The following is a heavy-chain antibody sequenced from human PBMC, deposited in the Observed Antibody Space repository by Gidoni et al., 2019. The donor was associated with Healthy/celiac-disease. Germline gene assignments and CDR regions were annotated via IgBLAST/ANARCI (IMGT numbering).Heavy chain of an antibody. CDR2: ISGSGGST. J-gene: IGHJ3*02. CDR1: GFTFGSCA. V-gene: IGHV3-23*01. D-gene: IGHD3-22*01. CDR3: AKDGGPSLRITMIGGNGDAFDI. Sequence: EVQLLESGGGLLQPGGYLRLSCAASGFTFGSCAMSCVRQAPGKGLEWVSAISGSGGSTYYADSVKGRFTISRDNSKNTLYLQMNSLRAEDTAVYYCAKDGGPSLRITMIGGNGDAFDIWGQGTMVTVSS.